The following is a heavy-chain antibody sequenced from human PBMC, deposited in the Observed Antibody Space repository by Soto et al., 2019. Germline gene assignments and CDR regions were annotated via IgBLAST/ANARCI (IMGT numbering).Heavy chain of an antibody. CDR2: IIPVLGIA. V-gene: IGHV1-69*02. CDR1: GRTFSSYT. Sequence: QVQLVQSGAEVKKPGSWVKISCKASGRTFSSYTISWVRQAPGQGLEWMGRIIPVLGIANNAQKFQGRVTITADKSPSTAYMELSSLRSEDTAVYYCARVGGTSCYDSDYYYGMDVWGQGTTVTVSS. CDR3: ARVGGTSCYDSDYYYGMDV. D-gene: IGHD2-2*01. J-gene: IGHJ6*02.